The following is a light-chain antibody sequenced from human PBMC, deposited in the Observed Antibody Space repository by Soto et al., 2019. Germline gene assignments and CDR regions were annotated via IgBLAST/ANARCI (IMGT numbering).Light chain of an antibody. CDR2: LGS. CDR3: MQALQTPMYT. CDR1: QSLLHSNGVNY. Sequence: IVMTQYPLSLPVTPGEPASISCRSSQSLLHSNGVNYLDWYLQKPGQSPQLLIYLGSNRASGVPDRFSGSGSGTDFTLKISRVEAEDVGVYYCMQALQTPMYTFGQGTKVDIK. J-gene: IGKJ2*01. V-gene: IGKV2-28*01.